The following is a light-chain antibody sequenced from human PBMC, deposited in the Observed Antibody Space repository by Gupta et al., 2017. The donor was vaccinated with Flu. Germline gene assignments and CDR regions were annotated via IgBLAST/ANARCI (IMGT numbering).Light chain of an antibody. Sequence: EIVLTPSPGTLSLSPGERATLSCRASQSVSSSYLAWYQQKPGQAPRLLSCGASSRATGIPERFSGSGSGTDFTLTISRLEPEDFAVYYCQQYGSSPWTFGQGTKVEIK. J-gene: IGKJ1*01. CDR3: QQYGSSPWT. CDR2: GAS. CDR1: QSVSSSY. V-gene: IGKV3-20*01.